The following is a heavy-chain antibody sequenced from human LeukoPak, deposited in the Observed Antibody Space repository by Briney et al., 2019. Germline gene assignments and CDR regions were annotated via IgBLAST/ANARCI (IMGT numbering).Heavy chain of an antibody. CDR2: ISSSGSTI. V-gene: IGHV3-11*01. CDR3: ARDHRSGSFNYGDYH. D-gene: IGHD4-17*01. Sequence: GGPLRLSCAASGFTFSDYYMSWIRQAPGKGLEWVSYISSSGSTIYYADSVKGRFTISRDNAKNSLYLQMNSLRAEDTAVYYCARDHRSGSFNYGDYHWGQGTLVTVSS. J-gene: IGHJ4*02. CDR1: GFTFSDYY.